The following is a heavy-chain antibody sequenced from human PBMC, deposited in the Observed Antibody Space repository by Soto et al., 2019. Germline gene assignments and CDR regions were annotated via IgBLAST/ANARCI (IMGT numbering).Heavy chain of an antibody. J-gene: IGHJ6*02. Sequence: GGSLRLACAASGFTFSSYAMSWVRQAPGKGLEWVSSVSAGGDMTYYSDSVKGRFTISRDNSNNALFLRMNSLRIEDTALYYCARGDRGGSGSPASYYYSGLDVWGQGTTVTVSS. V-gene: IGHV3-23*01. CDR1: GFTFSSYA. CDR2: VSAGGDMT. CDR3: ARGDRGGSGSPASYYYSGLDV. D-gene: IGHD3-10*01.